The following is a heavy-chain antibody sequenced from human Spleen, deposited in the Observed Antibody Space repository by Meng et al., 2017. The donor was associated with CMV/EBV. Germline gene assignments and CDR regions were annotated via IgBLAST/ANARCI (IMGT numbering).Heavy chain of an antibody. CDR3: VMAAEAGVDY. CDR1: GFTFAYYK. V-gene: IGHV3-74*01. CDR2: ITSDGSTT. D-gene: IGHD6-19*01. J-gene: IGHJ4*02. Sequence: LYCTTSGFTFAYYKMHWVRQPPGKGLEWVSRITSDGSTTNYADSVRGRFTISRDNAGNTLYLQMNSLRSEDTAMYYCVMAAEAGVDYWGQGDLVTVSS.